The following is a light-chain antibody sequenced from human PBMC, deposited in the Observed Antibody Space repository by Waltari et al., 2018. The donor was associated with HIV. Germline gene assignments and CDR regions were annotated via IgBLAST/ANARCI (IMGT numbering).Light chain of an antibody. J-gene: IGKJ2*01. CDR2: GES. CDR1: QSITSRY. CDR3: QRYGSSYT. V-gene: IGKV3-20*01. Sequence: EIVLTQSPGTLSLSPGERATLSCRASQSITSRYLAWNQQNPGQAPRLLIYGESSRATGIPDRCSGSGSGTDFTLTVSRLEPEDFAVYYWQRYGSSYTFGQGTKLEIK.